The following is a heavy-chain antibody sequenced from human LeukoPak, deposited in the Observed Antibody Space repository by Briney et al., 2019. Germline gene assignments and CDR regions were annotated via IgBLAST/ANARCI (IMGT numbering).Heavy chain of an antibody. CDR1: GYTFTSYG. CDR3: ARDTLILVRGVSPSGY. D-gene: IGHD3-10*01. CDR2: ISAYNGNT. V-gene: IGHV1-18*01. Sequence: GASVKVSCKASGYTFTSYGISRVRQAPGQGLEWMGWISAYNGNTNYAQKLQGRVTMTTDTSTSTAYMELRSLRSDNTAVYYCARDTLILVRGVSPSGYWGQGTLVTVSS. J-gene: IGHJ4*02.